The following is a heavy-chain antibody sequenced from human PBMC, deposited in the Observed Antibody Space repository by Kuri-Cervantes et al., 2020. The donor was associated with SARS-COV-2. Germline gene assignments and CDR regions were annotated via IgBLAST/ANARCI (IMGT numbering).Heavy chain of an antibody. V-gene: IGHV3-48*03. J-gene: IGHJ4*02. CDR3: AKVETANLDY. CDR2: ISSRSSTI. Sequence: GGSLRLSCAASGFTFSSYEMNWVRQAPGKGLEWVSYISSRSSTIYNADSVKGRFTISRDNSKNSLYLEMNSLRPEDTAVYYCAKVETANLDYWGQGTLVTVSS. CDR1: GFTFSSYE. D-gene: IGHD3-3*01.